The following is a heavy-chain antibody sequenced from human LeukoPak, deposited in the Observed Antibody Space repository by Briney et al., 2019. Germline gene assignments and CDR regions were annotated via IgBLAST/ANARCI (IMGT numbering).Heavy chain of an antibody. Sequence: PSETLSLTCTVSGGSISSYYWSWIRQPPGKGLEWIGYIYYSGSTNYNPSLKSRVTISVDTSKSQFSLKLSSVTAADTAVYYCARESRDYYYYYMDVWGKGTTVTVSS. CDR3: ARESRDYYYYYMDV. CDR2: IYYSGST. D-gene: IGHD5-24*01. CDR1: GGSISSYY. V-gene: IGHV4-59*01. J-gene: IGHJ6*03.